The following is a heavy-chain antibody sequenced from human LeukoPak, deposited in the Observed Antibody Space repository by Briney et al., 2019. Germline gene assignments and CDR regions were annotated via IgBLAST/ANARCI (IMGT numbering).Heavy chain of an antibody. D-gene: IGHD6-13*01. V-gene: IGHV4-34*01. CDR2: INHSGST. J-gene: IGHJ6*02. Sequence: KPSETLSLTCAVYGGSFSGYYWSWIRQPPGKGLEWIGEINHSGSTNYNPSLKSRVTISVDTSKNQFSLKLSSVTAADTAVYYCARRIAAAGTRPESHHYYYYGMDVWGQGTTVTVSS. CDR3: ARRIAAAGTRPESHHYYYYGMDV. CDR1: GGSFSGYY.